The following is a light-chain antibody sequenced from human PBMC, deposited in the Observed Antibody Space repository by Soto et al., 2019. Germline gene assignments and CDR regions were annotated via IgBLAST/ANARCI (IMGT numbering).Light chain of an antibody. CDR1: QSVSSSY. CDR2: GAS. CDR3: QQYGSSPWT. V-gene: IGKV3-20*01. J-gene: IGKJ1*01. Sequence: EIVLTQSPGTLSLSPGERATLSCRASQSVSSSYLAWYQQKPGQAPRLLIYGASSRATGIPDTFSGRGSGTDFPLTISRLEPEDFAVYYCQQYGSSPWTFGQGTKVEIK.